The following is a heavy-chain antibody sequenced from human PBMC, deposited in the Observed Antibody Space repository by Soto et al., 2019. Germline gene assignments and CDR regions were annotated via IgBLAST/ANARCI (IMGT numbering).Heavy chain of an antibody. J-gene: IGHJ2*01. Sequence: QVHLQESGPGLVKPSETLSLTCTVSGGSISSSDYYWGWVRQPPGKGLEWIGSISFGVTTYYNPSLESRLTISIDTSTNQSSLLRSSVTAADAAMYYCAASSDSRLLNHWYLDLWRRGTLVAVSS. CDR2: ISFGVTT. CDR3: AASSDSRLLNHWYLDL. V-gene: IGHV4-39*01. D-gene: IGHD2-15*01. CDR1: GGSISSSDYY.